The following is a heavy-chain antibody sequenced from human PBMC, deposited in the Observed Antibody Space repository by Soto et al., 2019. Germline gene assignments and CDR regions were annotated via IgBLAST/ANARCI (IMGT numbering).Heavy chain of an antibody. V-gene: IGHV3-30*18. D-gene: IGHD2-15*01. J-gene: IGHJ3*02. CDR1: GFTFSSYG. Sequence: GGSLRLSCAASGFTFSSYGMHWVRQAPGKGLEWVAVISYDGSNKYYADSVKGRFTISRDNSKNTLYLQMNSLRAEDTAVYYCAKGPSYCSGGSCYSGAFDIWGQGTMVTVSS. CDR2: ISYDGSNK. CDR3: AKGPSYCSGGSCYSGAFDI.